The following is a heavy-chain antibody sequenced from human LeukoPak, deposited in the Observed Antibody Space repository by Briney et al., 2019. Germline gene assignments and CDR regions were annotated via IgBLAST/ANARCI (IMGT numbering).Heavy chain of an antibody. J-gene: IGHJ4*02. CDR2: IYYSGST. D-gene: IGHD2-2*02. Sequence: PSETLSLTCTVSGGSISSYYWTWLRQPPGKGLEWIGYIYYSGSTDYNPSLKSRVTISVDTSKNQFSLRLSSVTAADTAVYYCARDRLGYCSTTTCYIALDYWGQGTLVTVSS. CDR1: GGSISSYY. V-gene: IGHV4-59*01. CDR3: ARDRLGYCSTTTCYIALDY.